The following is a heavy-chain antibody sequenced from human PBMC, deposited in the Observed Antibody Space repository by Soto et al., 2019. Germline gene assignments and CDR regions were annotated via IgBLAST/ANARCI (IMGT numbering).Heavy chain of an antibody. J-gene: IGHJ6*02. CDR2: IYYSGST. Sequence: SETLSLTCTVSGGSISSSSYYWGWIRQPPGKGLEWIGSIYYSGSTYYNPSLKSRVTISVDTSKNQFSLKLSSVTAADTAVYYCASTSYYDSSCYYCFKGYYFYYCMDVFGQGTTFTVS. V-gene: IGHV4-39*01. CDR3: ASTSYYDSSCYYCFKGYYFYYCMDV. CDR1: GGSISSSSYY. D-gene: IGHD3-22*01.